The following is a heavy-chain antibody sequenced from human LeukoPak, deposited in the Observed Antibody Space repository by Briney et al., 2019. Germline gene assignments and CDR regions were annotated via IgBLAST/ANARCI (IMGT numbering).Heavy chain of an antibody. CDR2: VRNSGTT. Sequence: SETLSLTCSVSGGSVRSYSWSWIRQPPGKGLEWIGYVRNSGTTNYKPSLKSRVIISVETTKNQFSLKLSSVTAADTAVYYCARHGGESLVATILHAFDIWGQGTMVTVSS. D-gene: IGHD5-24*01. CDR3: ARHGGESLVATILHAFDI. V-gene: IGHV4-59*08. CDR1: GGSVRSYS. J-gene: IGHJ3*02.